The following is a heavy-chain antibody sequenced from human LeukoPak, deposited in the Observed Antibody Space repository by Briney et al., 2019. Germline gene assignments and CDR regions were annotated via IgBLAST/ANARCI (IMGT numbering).Heavy chain of an antibody. CDR2: MNPNSGNT. J-gene: IGHJ3*02. Sequence: ASVKVSCKTSGYTLISYDINWVRQATGLGLEWMGWMNPNSGNTGYAQKFQGRVTITRNTSISTAYMELSSLRSEDTAVYYCARPGNNWGPDAFDIWGQGTMVTVSS. D-gene: IGHD7-27*01. CDR1: GYTLISYD. CDR3: ARPGNNWGPDAFDI. V-gene: IGHV1-8*03.